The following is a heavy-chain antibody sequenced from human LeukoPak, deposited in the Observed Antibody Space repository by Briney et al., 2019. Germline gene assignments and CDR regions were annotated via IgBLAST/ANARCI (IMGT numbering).Heavy chain of an antibody. CDR1: GFTFKCYH. D-gene: IGHD2/OR15-2a*01. Sequence: GGYLRFSGAASGFTFKCYHMHWDRHVPGMGREWVTDIRSDGSKKYYANSVEGRFTVSRDDSRNTLYLQMDSLRADDTATYSCTREAQKRFLGGFDYWGHGTLVTVPS. V-gene: IGHV3-33*01. CDR2: IRSDGSKK. CDR3: TREAQKRFLGGFDY. J-gene: IGHJ4*01.